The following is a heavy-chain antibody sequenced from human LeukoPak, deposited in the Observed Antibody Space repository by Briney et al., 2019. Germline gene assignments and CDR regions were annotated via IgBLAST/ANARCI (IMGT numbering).Heavy chain of an antibody. CDR3: AVRTGYYYYGMDV. J-gene: IGHJ6*02. CDR2: IYYSGST. Sequence: SETLSLTCTVSGGSISSSSYYWGWIRQPPGKGLEWIGSIYYSGSTYYNPSLKSRVTISVDTSKNQFSLKLSSVTAADTAVYYCAVRTGYYYYGMDVWGQGTTVTVSS. CDR1: GGSISSSSYY. D-gene: IGHD1-1*01. V-gene: IGHV4-39*01.